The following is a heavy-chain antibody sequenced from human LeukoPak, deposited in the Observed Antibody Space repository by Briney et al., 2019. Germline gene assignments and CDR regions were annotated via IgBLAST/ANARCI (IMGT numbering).Heavy chain of an antibody. Sequence: GGSLRLSCAASGFTFSSYGMHWVRQAPGKGLEWVAFIRYDGSNKYYADSVKGRFTISRDNSKNTLYLQMNSLRAEDTAVYYCAKQRYQLLGLDPWGQGTLVTVSS. J-gene: IGHJ5*02. CDR2: IRYDGSNK. CDR1: GFTFSSYG. V-gene: IGHV3-30*02. D-gene: IGHD2-2*01. CDR3: AKQRYQLLGLDP.